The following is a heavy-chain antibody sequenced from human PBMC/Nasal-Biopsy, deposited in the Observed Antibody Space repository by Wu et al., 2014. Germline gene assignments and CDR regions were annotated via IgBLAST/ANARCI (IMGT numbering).Heavy chain of an antibody. V-gene: IGHV6-1*01. D-gene: IGHD4-11*01. CDR3: TRDSNDYTNQQDY. J-gene: IGHJ4*02. Sequence: AISGDGVSSTTAAWNWIRQSPSRGLQWLGRTYFRSKWYTDYAAAVKGRITINPDTSKNQFSLQLNSVTPEDTAVYYCTRDSNDYTNQQDYWGQGTLVTVSS. CDR2: TYFRSKWYT. CDR1: GDGVSSTTAA.